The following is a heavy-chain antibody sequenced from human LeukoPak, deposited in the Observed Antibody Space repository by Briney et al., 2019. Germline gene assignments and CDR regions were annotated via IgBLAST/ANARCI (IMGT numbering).Heavy chain of an antibody. CDR1: GYTFTSYY. CDR2: MNPNSGNT. CDR3: ARFGVVISDYYFDY. D-gene: IGHD3-3*01. Sequence: ASVKVSCKASGYTFTSYYMHWVRQAPGQGLEWMGWMNPNSGNTGYAQKFQGRVTMTRNTSISTAYMELSSLRSEDTAVYYCARFGVVISDYYFDYWGQGTLVTVSS. J-gene: IGHJ4*02. V-gene: IGHV1-8*02.